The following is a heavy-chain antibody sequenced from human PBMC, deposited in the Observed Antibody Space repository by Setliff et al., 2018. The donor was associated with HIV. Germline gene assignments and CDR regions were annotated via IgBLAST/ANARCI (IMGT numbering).Heavy chain of an antibody. D-gene: IGHD3-22*01. J-gene: IGHJ4*02. CDR1: GFSLNTSGMA. CDR2: IYWDDDK. CDR3: AHRLVVRWYFDY. V-gene: IGHV2-5*02. Sequence: KFGPTLVNPTQTLTLTCTFSGFSLNTSGMAVGWIRQPPGKALEWLALIYWDDDKRYSPSLKSRLTITKDTSKNQVVLTMTNLDPVDTATYFCAHRLVVRWYFDYWGQGTLVTVSS.